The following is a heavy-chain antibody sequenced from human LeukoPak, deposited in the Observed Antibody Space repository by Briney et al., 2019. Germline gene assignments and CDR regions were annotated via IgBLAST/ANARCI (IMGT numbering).Heavy chain of an antibody. CDR2: IKQDGSEK. CDR3: AREFGYTYDFWTSCMDV. V-gene: IGHV3-7*01. J-gene: IGHJ6*02. Sequence: KSGGSLRLSCAASGFTFSSYWMSWVRQAPGKGLEWVANIKQDGSEKYYVDSVKGRFTISRDNAKNSLYLQMNSLRAEDTAVYYCAREFGYTYDFWTSCMDVWGQGTTVTVSS. CDR1: GFTFSSYW. D-gene: IGHD3/OR15-3a*01.